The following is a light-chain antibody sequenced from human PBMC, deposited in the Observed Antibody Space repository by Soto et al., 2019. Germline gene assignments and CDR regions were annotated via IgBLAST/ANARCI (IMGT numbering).Light chain of an antibody. CDR3: HQYYDWPPWT. CDR1: QSVSNS. Sequence: ETLLTQSPATLSVSPGETATLSCRASQSVSNSLAWYRQRPGQPPSLLIYATSTRATGVPARFTGSGSGTEFTLTISSLQSEDFAVYYCHQYYDWPPWTFGQGTKVEI. V-gene: IGKV3-15*01. J-gene: IGKJ1*01. CDR2: ATS.